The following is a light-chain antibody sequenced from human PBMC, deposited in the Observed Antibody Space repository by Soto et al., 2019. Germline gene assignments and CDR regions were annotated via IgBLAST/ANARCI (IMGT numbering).Light chain of an antibody. Sequence: EIVLTQSPGTLSLSPGERATLSCRASQSVSTSFLAWYQQKPGQAPRLLLHDSSDRATGIPDRFSGRGSGTDFTLTISSMEPEDLAIYYCQLYDTARSTFGQGTKLEI. CDR2: DSS. CDR3: QLYDTARST. CDR1: QSVSTSF. J-gene: IGKJ2*02. V-gene: IGKV3-20*01.